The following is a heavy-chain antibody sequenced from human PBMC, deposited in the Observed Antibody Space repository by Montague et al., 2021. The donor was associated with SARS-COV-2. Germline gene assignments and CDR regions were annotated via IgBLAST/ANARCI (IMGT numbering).Heavy chain of an antibody. CDR1: GASISSYY. V-gene: IGHV4-59*01. CDR2: IYYIRST. D-gene: IGHD1-26*01. Sequence: SETLSLTCTVSGASISSYYWCWIRQHPGKELEWIGYIYYIRSTNYNTSLKSRFTILVDMSKNQFSLKLSSVTAAETAVYYCARGMSGSYLYYFDYWGQGTLVTVSS. CDR3: ARGMSGSYLYYFDY. J-gene: IGHJ4*02.